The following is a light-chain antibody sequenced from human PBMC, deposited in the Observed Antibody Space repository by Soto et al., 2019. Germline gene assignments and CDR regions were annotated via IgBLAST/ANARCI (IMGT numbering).Light chain of an antibody. V-gene: IGKV1-5*03. CDR3: QQYYSLPLT. CDR1: QTISSW. CDR2: KAS. Sequence: DIQMTQSPSTLSVSVGDRVTITFRASQTISSWLAWYQQKPGKAPKLLIYKASTLKSGVPDRFNGSGSGTDFTLTISSLQAEDVAVYYCQQYYSLPLTFGGGTKVDIK. J-gene: IGKJ4*01.